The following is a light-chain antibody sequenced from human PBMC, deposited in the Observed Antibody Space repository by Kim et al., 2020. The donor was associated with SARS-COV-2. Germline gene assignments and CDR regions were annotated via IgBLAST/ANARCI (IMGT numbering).Light chain of an antibody. J-gene: IGLJ3*02. V-gene: IGLV1-44*01. CDR1: SSNIGSNT. CDR2: SND. Sequence: QSVLTQPPSASGTPGQRVTFSCSGSSSNIGSNTVNWYQQLPGTAPKLLIYSNDHRPSGVPDRFSGSKSGTSASLAISGLQSEDEAEYYCAAWDDSLNGWVFGGGTKVTVL. CDR3: AAWDDSLNGWV.